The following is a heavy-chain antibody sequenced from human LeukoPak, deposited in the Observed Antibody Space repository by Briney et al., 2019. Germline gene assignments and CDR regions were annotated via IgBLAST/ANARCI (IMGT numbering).Heavy chain of an antibody. D-gene: IGHD4-17*01. V-gene: IGHV3-23*01. Sequence: SGGSLRLSCTASGFIFSSYTMSWVRQAPGRRLEWVSTISSSGDNSYYADSVKGRFTISRDNSKNTLYLQMNSLRVEDTAIFYCAKDSPSAPVTSVWGQGTLVTVSS. CDR2: ISSSGDNS. J-gene: IGHJ4*02. CDR1: GFIFSSYT. CDR3: AKDSPSAPVTSV.